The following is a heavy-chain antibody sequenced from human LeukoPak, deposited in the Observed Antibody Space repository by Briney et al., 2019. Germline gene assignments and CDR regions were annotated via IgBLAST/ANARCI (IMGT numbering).Heavy chain of an antibody. CDR2: LNPNTLVT. V-gene: IGHV1-2*02. CDR3: ARKDGGRDGMDV. J-gene: IGHJ6*02. Sequence: ASVKVSCKASGGTFSSYAISWVRQAPGQGLEWMGWLNPNTLVTKYAQHFQGRVSMTWDTSISTGYMDLHSLTSDDTAVYYCARKDGGRDGMDVWGQGTTVTVSS. CDR1: GGTFSSYA. D-gene: IGHD4-23*01.